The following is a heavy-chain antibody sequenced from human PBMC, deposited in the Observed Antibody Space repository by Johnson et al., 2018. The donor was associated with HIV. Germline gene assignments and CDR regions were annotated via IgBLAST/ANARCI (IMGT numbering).Heavy chain of an antibody. D-gene: IGHD5-24*01. CDR2: ISSSGSTK. CDR3: ARVRWLQLGAFDS. V-gene: IGHV3-11*04. CDR1: GFTFSDHY. Sequence: QVQLVESGGGLVKPGGSLRLSCAASGFTFSDHYMSWIRQAPGKGLEWVSYISSSGSTKYYTDSLKGRLTISRDNAKNSLYLQMNSLRAEETVVYYCARVRWLQLGAFDSWGQGTMVTVSS. J-gene: IGHJ3*02.